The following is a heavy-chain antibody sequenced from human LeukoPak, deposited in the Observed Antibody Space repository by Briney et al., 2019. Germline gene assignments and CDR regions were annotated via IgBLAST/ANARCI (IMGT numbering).Heavy chain of an antibody. V-gene: IGHV4-59*01. CDR2: IYYSGST. D-gene: IGHD4-23*01. Sequence: SETLSLTCTVSGVSISSYYWSWIRQPPGKGLEWIGYIYYSGSTNYNPSLKSRVTISADTSKNQFSLNLSSVTAEDTAIYYCARDLFRGDNSGDYWGQGTLVTVSS. CDR1: GVSISSYY. J-gene: IGHJ4*02. CDR3: ARDLFRGDNSGDY.